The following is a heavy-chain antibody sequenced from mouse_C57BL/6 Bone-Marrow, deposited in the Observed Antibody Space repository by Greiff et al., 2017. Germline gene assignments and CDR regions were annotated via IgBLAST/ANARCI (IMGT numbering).Heavy chain of an antibody. V-gene: IGHV5-6*01. J-gene: IGHJ4*01. CDR1: GFTFSSYG. Sequence: EVKVVESGGDLVKPGGSLKLSCAASGFTFSSYGMSWGRQTPDKRLEWVATISSGGSYTYYPDSVKGRFTISRDNAKNTLYLQMSMLKSEDTAMYYCARHVESAGYYAMDYWGQGTSVTVSS. CDR2: ISSGGSYT. CDR3: ARHVESAGYYAMDY.